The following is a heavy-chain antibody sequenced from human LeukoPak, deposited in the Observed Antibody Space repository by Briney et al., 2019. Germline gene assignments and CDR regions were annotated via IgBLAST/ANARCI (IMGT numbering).Heavy chain of an antibody. V-gene: IGHV1-2*02. CDR1: GYTFTVYY. J-gene: IGHJ5*02. CDR2: INPNSGGT. CDR3: ARFKKVRVATTNWFDP. Sequence: ASLRVSSTASGYTFTVYYMHWVPQAPGQGLEWMGWINPNSGGTNYAQKFQGRVTMTRDTSISTAYMELSRLRSDDTAVYYCARFKKVRVATTNWFDPWGQGTLVTVSS. D-gene: IGHD5-12*01.